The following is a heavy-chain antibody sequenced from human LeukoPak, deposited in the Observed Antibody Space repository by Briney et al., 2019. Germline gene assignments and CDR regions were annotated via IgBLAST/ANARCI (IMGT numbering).Heavy chain of an antibody. CDR3: ARVLRLRRGAFDI. J-gene: IGHJ3*02. D-gene: IGHD3-16*01. Sequence: PSETLSLTCTVSGGSISSNNYYWGWIRQPPGKGLEWIGSIYYSGSTYYNPSLKSRVTISVDTSKNQFSLKLSSVTAADTAVYYCARVLRLRRGAFDIWGQGTMVTVSS. CDR2: IYYSGST. V-gene: IGHV4-39*07. CDR1: GGSISSNNYY.